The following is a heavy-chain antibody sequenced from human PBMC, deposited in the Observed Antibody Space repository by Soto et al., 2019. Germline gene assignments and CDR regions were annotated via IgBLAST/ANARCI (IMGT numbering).Heavy chain of an antibody. D-gene: IGHD4-17*01. Sequence: ASVKVSCKASGYTFTSYGISWVRQAPGQGLEWMGWISAYNGNTNYAQKLQGRVTMTTDTSTSTAYMELRSLRSDDTAVYYCARVLTYGDYVVGTFDYWGQGTLVTVSS. J-gene: IGHJ4*02. V-gene: IGHV1-18*01. CDR2: ISAYNGNT. CDR1: GYTFTSYG. CDR3: ARVLTYGDYVVGTFDY.